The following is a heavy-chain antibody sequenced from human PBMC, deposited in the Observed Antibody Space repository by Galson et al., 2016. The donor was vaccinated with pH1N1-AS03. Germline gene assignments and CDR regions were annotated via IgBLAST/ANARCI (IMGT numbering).Heavy chain of an antibody. CDR2: IGTYT. V-gene: IGHV1-18*01. Sequence: SVKVSCKASGYTFTNYGISWVRQAPGQGLEYMGWIGTYTIYAQKLQGRVPMTTDTSTSTAYMELRSLRSDDTAVYYCARSGSGSFYEGDFWGEGTLVSVSS. CDR1: GYTFTNYG. CDR3: ARSGSGSFYEGDF. J-gene: IGHJ4*02. D-gene: IGHD3-10*01.